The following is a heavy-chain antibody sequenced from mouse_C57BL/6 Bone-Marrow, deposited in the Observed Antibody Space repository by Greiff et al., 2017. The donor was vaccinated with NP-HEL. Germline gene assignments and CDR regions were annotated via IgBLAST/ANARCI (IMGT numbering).Heavy chain of an antibody. V-gene: IGHV3-6*01. CDR2: ISYDGSN. CDR1: GYSITSGYY. CDR3: ARDYGSRYGNYFDY. Sequence: EVKLQESGPGLVKPSQSLSLTCSVTGYSITSGYYWNWIRQFPGNKLEWMGYISYDGSNNYNPSLKNRISITRDTSKNQFFLKLNSVTTEDTATYYCARDYGSRYGNYFDYWGQGTTLTVSS. D-gene: IGHD1-1*01. J-gene: IGHJ2*01.